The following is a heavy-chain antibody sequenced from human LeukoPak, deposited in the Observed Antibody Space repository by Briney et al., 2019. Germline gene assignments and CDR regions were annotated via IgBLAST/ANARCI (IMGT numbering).Heavy chain of an antibody. CDR3: AKASWASDADAVW. V-gene: IGHV3-23*01. D-gene: IGHD3-16*01. J-gene: IGHJ4*02. CDR2: LRGDGET. Sequence: GGSLRLSCAASGFVFSSYAMSWVRQTPARGLEWVSSLRGDGETFYADSVKGRFTLSRDDSRNTVYLQLNNLRVEDTAIYYCAKASWASDADAVWWGQGTLFTASS. CDR1: GFVFSSYA.